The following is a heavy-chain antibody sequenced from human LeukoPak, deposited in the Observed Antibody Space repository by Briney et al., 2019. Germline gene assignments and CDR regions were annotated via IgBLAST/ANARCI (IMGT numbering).Heavy chain of an antibody. J-gene: IGHJ4*02. CDR3: ARMTDILTAEYYFDY. CDR1: DGSISSRSYY. CDR2: IYYSGNT. D-gene: IGHD3-9*01. Sequence: SETLSLTCTVSDGSISSRSYYWGWIRQPPGKGLEWIGSIYYSGNTYYNPSLKSRVTISVDTSKSQFSLKLSSVTAADTAVYYCARMTDILTAEYYFDYWGQGTLVTVSS. V-gene: IGHV4-39*01.